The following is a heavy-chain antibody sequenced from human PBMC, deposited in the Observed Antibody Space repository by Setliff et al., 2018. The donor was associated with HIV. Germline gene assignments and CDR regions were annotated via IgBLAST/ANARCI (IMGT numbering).Heavy chain of an antibody. Sequence: SETLSLTCAVYGASFSGYYWSWIRQPPGKGLEWIGEINHSGSTNYNPSLKSRVTISVDTSKNQFSLKLSSVTAADTAVFYCARGGYSYGFGRHRAYFQYWGQGTQVTVS. J-gene: IGHJ1*01. V-gene: IGHV4-34*01. CDR3: ARGGYSYGFGRHRAYFQY. D-gene: IGHD5-18*01. CDR2: INHSGST. CDR1: GASFSGYY.